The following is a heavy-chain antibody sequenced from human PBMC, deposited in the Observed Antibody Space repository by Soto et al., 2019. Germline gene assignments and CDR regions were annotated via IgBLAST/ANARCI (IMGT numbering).Heavy chain of an antibody. CDR1: GGSISSGGYY. D-gene: IGHD3-22*01. CDR3: ARDAGYYDSSGFDY. CDR2: IYHSGST. J-gene: IGHJ4*02. Sequence: PSETLSLTCTVSGGSISSGGYYWSWIRQHPGKGLEWIGYIYHSGSTYYNPSLKSRVTISVDRSKNQFSLKLSSVTAADTAVYYCARDAGYYDSSGFDYWGQGTLVTVSS. V-gene: IGHV4-30-2*01.